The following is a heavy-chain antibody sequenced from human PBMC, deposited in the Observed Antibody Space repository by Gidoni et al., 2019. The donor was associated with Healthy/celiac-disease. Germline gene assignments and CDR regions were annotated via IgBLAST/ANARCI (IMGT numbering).Heavy chain of an antibody. CDR2: ISWNSGST. Sequence: EVQLVESGGGLVQPGRSLRLSCAASGFTFADYAMPWVRQVPGKGLEWVSGISWNSGSTGYADSVKGRFTISRDNAKNSLYLQMNSLRADDTALYYCAKAPAYGSASADYYYMDVWGKGSTVTVSS. CDR1: GFTFADYA. D-gene: IGHD3-10*01. J-gene: IGHJ6*03. V-gene: IGHV3-9*01. CDR3: AKAPAYGSASADYYYMDV.